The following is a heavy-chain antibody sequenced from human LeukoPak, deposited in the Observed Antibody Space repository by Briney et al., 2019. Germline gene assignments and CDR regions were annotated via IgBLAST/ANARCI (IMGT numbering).Heavy chain of an antibody. CDR2: IYYSGST. J-gene: IGHJ5*02. CDR3: ARDQIDSSGYYYSNWFDP. Sequence: KPSETLPLTCTVSGGSISSYYWSWIRQPPGKGLEWIGYIYYSGSTNYNPSLKSRVTISVDASKNQFSLKLSSVTAADTAVYYCARDQIDSSGYYYSNWFDPWGQGTLVTVSS. D-gene: IGHD3-22*01. V-gene: IGHV4-59*01. CDR1: GGSISSYY.